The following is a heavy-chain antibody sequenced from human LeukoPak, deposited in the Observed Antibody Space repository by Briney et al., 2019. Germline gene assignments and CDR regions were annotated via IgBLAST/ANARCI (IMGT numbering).Heavy chain of an antibody. CDR2: IYSAGAT. V-gene: IGHV3-53*01. D-gene: IGHD1-26*01. Sequence: PGGSLRLPCAAAGFTVSDNYMTWVRQAPGKGLEWVSSIYSAGATHYAEPVKGRFTISRDNSKNTLYLQMNSLRAEDMAVYYCARIEWERLGRAFDIWGQGTMVTVSS. CDR1: GFTVSDNY. J-gene: IGHJ3*02. CDR3: ARIEWERLGRAFDI.